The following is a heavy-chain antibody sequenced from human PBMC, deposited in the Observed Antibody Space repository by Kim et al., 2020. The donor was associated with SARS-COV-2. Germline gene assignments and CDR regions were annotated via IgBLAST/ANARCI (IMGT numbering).Heavy chain of an antibody. D-gene: IGHD6-19*01. Sequence: ASVKVSCKASGYTFTGYYMHWVRQAPGQGLEWMGWNNPNSGGTNYAQKFQGWVTMTRDTSISTAYMELSRLRSDDTAVYYCARGQSDRSGWLDYWGQGTLVTVSS. J-gene: IGHJ4*02. CDR1: GYTFTGYY. CDR3: ARGQSDRSGWLDY. CDR2: NNPNSGGT. V-gene: IGHV1-2*04.